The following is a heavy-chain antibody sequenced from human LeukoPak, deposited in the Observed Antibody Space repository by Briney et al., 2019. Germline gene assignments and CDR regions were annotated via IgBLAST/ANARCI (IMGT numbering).Heavy chain of an antibody. CDR2: INPYSGGT. CDR3: ARAHLIAAPGYNWFDP. D-gene: IGHD6-13*01. J-gene: IGHJ5*02. CDR1: GYTFTGFY. Sequence: ASETVSCKASGYTFTGFYMHWVRQAPGQGLEWMGWINPYSGGTNYAQEFQGRVTMTRDTSINTAYMELSSLRSDDTAVFYCARAHLIAAPGYNWFDPWGQGTLVTVSS. V-gene: IGHV1-2*02.